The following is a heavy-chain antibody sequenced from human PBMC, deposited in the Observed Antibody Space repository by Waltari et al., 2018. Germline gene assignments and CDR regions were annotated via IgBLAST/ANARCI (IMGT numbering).Heavy chain of an antibody. V-gene: IGHV4-4*07. CDR1: GGSISSYY. D-gene: IGHD1-26*01. CDR2: IYTSGST. CDR3: ARDLGELRIHAFDI. Sequence: QVQLQESGPGLVKPSETLSLTCTVSGGSISSYYWSWIRQPAGKGLEWIGRIYTSGSTNYTPSLKSRVTMSVDTSKNQFSLKLSSVTAADTAVYYCARDLGELRIHAFDIWGQGTMVTVSS. J-gene: IGHJ3*02.